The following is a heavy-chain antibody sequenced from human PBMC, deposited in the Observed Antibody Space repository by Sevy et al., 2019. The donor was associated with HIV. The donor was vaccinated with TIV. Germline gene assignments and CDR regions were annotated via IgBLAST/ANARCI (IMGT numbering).Heavy chain of an antibody. D-gene: IGHD1-26*01. J-gene: IGHJ4*02. CDR1: GFTFSSYA. V-gene: IGHV3-23*01. Sequence: GGFLRLSCAASGFTFSSYAMSWVRQAPGKGLEWVSAISGSGGSTYYADSVKGRFTISRDNSKNTLYLQMNSLRAEDTAVYYRATKPYSGSYSSHVPPKTNDYWGQGTLVTVSS. CDR3: ATKPYSGSYSSHVPPKTNDY. CDR2: ISGSGGST.